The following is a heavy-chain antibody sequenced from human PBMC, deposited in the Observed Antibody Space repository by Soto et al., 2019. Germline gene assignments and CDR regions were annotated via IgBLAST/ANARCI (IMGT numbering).Heavy chain of an antibody. J-gene: IGHJ4*02. CDR1: GYTFSDSH. V-gene: IGHV1-2*02. CDR3: ERDPPRYFTSSPEGAGL. D-gene: IGHD2-21*01. Sequence: QVQLVQSGTEVKKPGASVKVSCKASGYTFSDSHIHWVRQASGQGLEWLGWINPKTGDTNYPQKFQGRITTTRDTSMSTAYMELTNLTSDDTAVYYCERDPPRYFTSSPEGAGLWGQGTLVTVSS. CDR2: INPKTGDT.